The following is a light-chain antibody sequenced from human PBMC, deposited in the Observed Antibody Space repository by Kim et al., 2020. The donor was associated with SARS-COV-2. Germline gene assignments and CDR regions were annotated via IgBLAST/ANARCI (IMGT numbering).Light chain of an antibody. Sequence: VALGQTVRITCQGDSLRSYYATWSQQKPGQAPKVVIYGKDNRPSGVPDRFSGSSSGNTAYLTITGTQAGDEADYYCNSRDSNDYVVFGGGTKVTVL. CDR2: GKD. J-gene: IGLJ2*01. CDR3: NSRDSNDYVV. CDR1: SLRSYY. V-gene: IGLV3-19*01.